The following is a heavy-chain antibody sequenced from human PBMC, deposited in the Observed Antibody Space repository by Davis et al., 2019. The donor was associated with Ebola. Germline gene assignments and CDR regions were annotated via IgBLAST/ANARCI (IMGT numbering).Heavy chain of an antibody. CDR3: ARDRGVTPFDY. V-gene: IGHV4-34*01. Sequence: MPGGSLRLSCAVYGGSFSGYYWSWIRQPPGKGLEWIGEISHSGSTSYNPSLKSRVTISVDTSKNQFSLKLSSVTAADTAVYYCARDRGVTPFDYWGQGTLVTVSS. CDR2: ISHSGST. CDR1: GGSFSGYY. D-gene: IGHD2-21*02. J-gene: IGHJ4*02.